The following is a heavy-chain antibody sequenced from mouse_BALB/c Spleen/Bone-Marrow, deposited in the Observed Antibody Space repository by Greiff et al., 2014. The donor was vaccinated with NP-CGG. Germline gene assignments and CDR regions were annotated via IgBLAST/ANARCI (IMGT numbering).Heavy chain of an antibody. CDR2: IYPGDGDT. Sequence: QVQLQQSGAELVRPGSSVKISCKASGYAFSSYWMNWVKQRPGQGLEWIGQIYPGDGDTNYNGKFKGKATLTADKSSSTAYMQRSSLTSEASAVYFCSRGPWFAYWGQGTLVTVSA. CDR1: GYAFSSYW. J-gene: IGHJ3*01. CDR3: SRGPWFAY. V-gene: IGHV1-80*01.